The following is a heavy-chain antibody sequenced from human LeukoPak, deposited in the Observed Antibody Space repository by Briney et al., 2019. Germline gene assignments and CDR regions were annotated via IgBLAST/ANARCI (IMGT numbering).Heavy chain of an antibody. CDR1: GFTFSSYN. J-gene: IGHJ4*02. V-gene: IGHV3-21*01. CDR2: ISSSSSYI. CDR3: ARDRRNGDFWSGGDL. Sequence: GGSLRLSCAASGFTFSSYNMNWVRQAPGKGLEWVSSISSSSSYIYYADSVKGRFTISRDNAKNSLYLQMNSLRAEDTALYYCARDRRNGDFWSGGDLWGQGTLVTVSS. D-gene: IGHD3-3*01.